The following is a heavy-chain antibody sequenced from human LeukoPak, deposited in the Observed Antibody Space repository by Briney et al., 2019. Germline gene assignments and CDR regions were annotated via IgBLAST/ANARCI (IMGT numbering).Heavy chain of an antibody. CDR3: ARDQGLPY. Sequence: GGSLRLSCAASGFTFSTYTMNWVRQAPGKGLEWVSSISSSSTFICYADSVKGRFTISRDNAKNSLFLQMNSLRAEDTAVYYCARDQGLPYWGQGTLVTVSS. J-gene: IGHJ4*02. CDR1: GFTFSTYT. CDR2: ISSSSTFI. V-gene: IGHV3-21*01.